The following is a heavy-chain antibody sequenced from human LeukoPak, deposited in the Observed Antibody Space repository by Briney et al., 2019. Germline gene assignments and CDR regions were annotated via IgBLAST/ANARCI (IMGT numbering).Heavy chain of an antibody. V-gene: IGHV1-69*05. CDR1: GGTFSSYA. CDR2: IIPIFGTA. D-gene: IGHD3-22*01. J-gene: IGHJ1*01. CDR3: ARESLDGYYDSSGRTEYFQH. Sequence: ASVKVSCKASGGTFSSYAISWVRQASGQGLEWMGRIIPIFGTANYAQKFQGRVTITTDESTSTAYMELSSLRSEDTAVYYCARESLDGYYDSSGRTEYFQHWGQGTLVTVSS.